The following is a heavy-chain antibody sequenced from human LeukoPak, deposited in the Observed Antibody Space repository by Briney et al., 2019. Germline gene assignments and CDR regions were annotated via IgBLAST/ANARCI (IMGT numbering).Heavy chain of an antibody. D-gene: IGHD6-13*01. CDR3: VEPRKYTTNWSFDY. Sequence: PGGSLRLSCSASGFTFSDYAMFWVRQAPGKGLEYVSAISSNGGNTYYVDSVKGRFTISRDNSKNTLYLQMSSLRAEDTAVYYCVEPRKYTTNWSFDYWGQGTLVTVSS. J-gene: IGHJ4*02. CDR1: GFTFSDYA. CDR2: ISSNGGNT. V-gene: IGHV3-64D*06.